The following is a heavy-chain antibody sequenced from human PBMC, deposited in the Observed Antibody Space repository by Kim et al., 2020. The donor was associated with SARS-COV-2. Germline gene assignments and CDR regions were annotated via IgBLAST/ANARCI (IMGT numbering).Heavy chain of an antibody. V-gene: IGHV4-30-2*01. J-gene: IGHJ6*02. CDR2: IYHSGST. D-gene: IGHD3-3*01. CDR3: ARAANYDFWSGYWGGYGMDV. CDR1: GGSISSGGYS. Sequence: SETLSLTCAVSGGSISSGGYSWSWIRQPPGKGLEWIGYIYHSGSTYYNPSLKSRVTISVDRSKNQFSLKLSSVTAADTAVYYCARAANYDFWSGYWGGYGMDVWGQGTTVTVSS.